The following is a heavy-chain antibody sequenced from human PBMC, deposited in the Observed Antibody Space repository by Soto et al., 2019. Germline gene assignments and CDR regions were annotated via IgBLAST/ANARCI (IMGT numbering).Heavy chain of an antibody. D-gene: IGHD2-15*01. Sequence: QVTLKGSGPTLVKPTQTLTLTCTLSGVSLSTSGMGVGWIRQPPGKALEWLALVYWDDDKRYSPSLKSRLTITKDTSKNHVVLTLTYMDPVDTATSYCAHMIEVAFFAHCGQGTLVTVYS. CDR3: AHMIEVAFFAH. CDR2: VYWDDDK. V-gene: IGHV2-5*02. J-gene: IGHJ4*02. CDR1: GVSLSTSGMG.